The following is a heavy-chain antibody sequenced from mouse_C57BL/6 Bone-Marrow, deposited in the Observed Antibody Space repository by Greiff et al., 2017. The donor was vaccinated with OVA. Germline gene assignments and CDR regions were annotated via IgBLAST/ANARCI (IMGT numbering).Heavy chain of an antibody. J-gene: IGHJ2*01. Sequence: QVQLKQPGAELVQPGASVKMSCKASGYTFTSYWITWVKQRPGQGLEWIGDIYPGSGSTNYNEKFKSKATLTVDTSSSTAYMQLSSLTSEDSAVYYCARSEITTVVADYWGQGTTLTVSS. D-gene: IGHD1-1*01. CDR2: IYPGSGST. CDR3: ARSEITTVVADY. V-gene: IGHV1-55*01. CDR1: GYTFTSYW.